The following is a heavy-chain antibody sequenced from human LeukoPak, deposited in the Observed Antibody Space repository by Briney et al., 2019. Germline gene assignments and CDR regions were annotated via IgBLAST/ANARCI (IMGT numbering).Heavy chain of an antibody. CDR3: AKEGSGCSSTSCYIPDEGFDY. CDR1: GFTFSSYS. D-gene: IGHD2-2*02. J-gene: IGHJ4*02. CDR2: ISSSSSYI. Sequence: KAGGSLRLSCAASGFTFSSYSMNWVRQAPGKGLEWVSPISSSSSYIYYADSVKGRFTISRDNAKNSLYLQMNSLRAEDTAVYYCAKEGSGCSSTSCYIPDEGFDYWGQGTLVTVSS. V-gene: IGHV3-21*01.